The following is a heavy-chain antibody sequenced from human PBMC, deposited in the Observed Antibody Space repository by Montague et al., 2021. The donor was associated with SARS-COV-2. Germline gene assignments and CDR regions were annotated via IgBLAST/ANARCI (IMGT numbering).Heavy chain of an antibody. D-gene: IGHD3-9*01. CDR2: IDWDDDK. CDR1: GFSLSTSGMC. J-gene: IGHJ4*02. CDR3: ARSHYDILTGYYTVFDY. Sequence: VKPTQTLTLTCTFSGFSLSTSGMCVSWIRQPPGKAPEWLALIDWDDDKYYSTSLKTRLTISKDTSKNQVVLTMTNMDPVDTATYYCARSHYDILTGYYTVFDYWGQGTLVTVSS. V-gene: IGHV2-70*01.